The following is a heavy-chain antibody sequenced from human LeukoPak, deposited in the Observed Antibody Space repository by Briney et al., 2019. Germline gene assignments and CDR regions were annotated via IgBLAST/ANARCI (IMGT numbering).Heavy chain of an antibody. Sequence: SETLSLTCTVSGGSISGYYCSWIRQPPGKGLEWIGYIYYSGSTNYNPSLKSRVTISVDTSKNQFSLKLSSVTAADTAVYYCARGKPYYYYYYMDVWGTGNTVTVSS. J-gene: IGHJ6*03. V-gene: IGHV4-59*01. CDR3: ARGKPYYYYYYMDV. CDR1: GGSISGYY. CDR2: IYYSGST.